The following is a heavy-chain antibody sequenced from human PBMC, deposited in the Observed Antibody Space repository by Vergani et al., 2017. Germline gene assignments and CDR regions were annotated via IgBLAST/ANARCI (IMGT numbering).Heavy chain of an antibody. Sequence: VQLVESGGGLVQPGGSLRLSCVVSGFDFSSYIMNWVRQAPGKGLEWVSFVSTGTKSQSYAESVKGRFTISRDSAKNSLYLQMDSLRAEDTAVYYCAREYSSTSGRAFDFWGQGTKVTVSS. D-gene: IGHD2-2*01. J-gene: IGHJ3*01. CDR1: GFDFSSYI. CDR3: AREYSSTSGRAFDF. CDR2: VSTGTKSQ. V-gene: IGHV3-48*01.